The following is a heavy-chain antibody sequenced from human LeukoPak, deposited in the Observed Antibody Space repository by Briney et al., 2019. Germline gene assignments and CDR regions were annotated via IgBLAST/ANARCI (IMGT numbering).Heavy chain of an antibody. V-gene: IGHV3-64D*09. CDR3: VRGYSFGPYGMNV. J-gene: IGHJ6*02. CDR2: ISDSGGST. D-gene: IGHD2-15*01. CDR1: GFPFSSYA. Sequence: GGSLRLSCSASGFPFSSYATHWVRQAPGKGLEYVSAISDSGGSTYYADSVKGRFTISRDNSKNTLYLQMSSLRADDTAVYFCVRGYSFGPYGMNVWGQGTTVAVSS.